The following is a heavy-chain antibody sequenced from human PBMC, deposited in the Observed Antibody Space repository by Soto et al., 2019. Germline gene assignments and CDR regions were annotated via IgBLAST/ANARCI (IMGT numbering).Heavy chain of an antibody. CDR2: IIPIFGTA. J-gene: IGHJ6*02. Sequence: QVQLVQSGAEVKKPGSSVKVSCKASGGTFSSYAISWVRQAPGQGLEWMGGIIPIFGTANYAQKFQGRVTITADESTSTAYMERSSLRSEDTAVYYCARDREQPSLYYYGMDVWGQGPTVTVSS. V-gene: IGHV1-69*12. CDR3: ARDREQPSLYYYGMDV. D-gene: IGHD6-13*01. CDR1: GGTFSSYA.